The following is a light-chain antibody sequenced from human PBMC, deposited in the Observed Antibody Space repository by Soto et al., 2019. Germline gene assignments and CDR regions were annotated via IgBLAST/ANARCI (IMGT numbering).Light chain of an antibody. J-gene: IGLJ1*01. V-gene: IGLV2-14*03. CDR3: SSYRSTFALV. CDR2: GVS. CDR1: SSDVGGYNY. Sequence: QSVLTQPASVSGSPGQSITISCTGTSSDVGGYNYVSWYQQHPGKAPKLMIYGVSNLPSGVSHRFSGSKSGNTASLTISGLQAEDEADYYCSSYRSTFALVFGTVTKVTVL.